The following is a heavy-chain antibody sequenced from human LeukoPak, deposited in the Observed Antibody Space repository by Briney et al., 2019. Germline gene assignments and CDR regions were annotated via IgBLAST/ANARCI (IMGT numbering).Heavy chain of an antibody. CDR2: IIPIFGTA. J-gene: IGHJ4*02. CDR1: GGTFSSYA. D-gene: IGHD1-26*01. CDR3: ARGSVGATVNFDY. V-gene: IGHV1-69*13. Sequence: GASVKLSCKASGGTFSSYAISWVRQAPGQGLEWMGGIIPIFGTANYAQKFEGRVTITADESTSTAYMELSSLRSEDTAVYYCARGSVGATVNFDYWGQGTLVTVSS.